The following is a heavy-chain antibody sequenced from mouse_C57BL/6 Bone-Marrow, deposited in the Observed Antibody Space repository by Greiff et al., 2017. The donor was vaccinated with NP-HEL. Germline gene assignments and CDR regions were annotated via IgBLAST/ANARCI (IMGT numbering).Heavy chain of an antibody. CDR1: GFTFSSYT. D-gene: IGHD1-1*01. Sequence: EVKVEESGGGLVKPGGSLKLSCAASGFTFSSYTMSWVRQTPEKRLEWVATISGGGGNTYYPDSVKGRFTISRDNAKNTLYLQMSSLRSEDTALYYCARHPHYYGSSPWFAYWGQGTLVTVSA. CDR2: ISGGGGNT. V-gene: IGHV5-9*01. J-gene: IGHJ3*01. CDR3: ARHPHYYGSSPWFAY.